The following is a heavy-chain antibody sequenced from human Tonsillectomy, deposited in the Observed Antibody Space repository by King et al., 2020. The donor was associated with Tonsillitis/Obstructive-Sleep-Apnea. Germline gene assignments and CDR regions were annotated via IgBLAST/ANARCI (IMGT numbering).Heavy chain of an antibody. CDR2: IYPGDSDT. CDR3: ARSTSYSGYDYHYFDN. CDR1: GYRFINHW. D-gene: IGHD5-12*01. J-gene: IGHJ4*02. V-gene: IGHV5-51*01. Sequence: VQLVESGTEVKKPGESLKISCKGSGYRFINHWIGWVRQLPGKGLEWMGIIYPGDSDTIYSPSFQGQVTISADKSSSTAYLQWSSLRASDTAMYYCARSTSYSGYDYHYFDNWGQGTLVTVSS.